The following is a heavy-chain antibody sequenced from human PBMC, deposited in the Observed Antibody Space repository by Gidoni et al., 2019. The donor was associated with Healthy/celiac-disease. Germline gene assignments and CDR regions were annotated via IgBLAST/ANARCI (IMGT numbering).Heavy chain of an antibody. V-gene: IGHV3-15*07. J-gene: IGHJ4*02. CDR2: IKSKTDGGTT. CDR3: TTLVEDIVVVPAAIGGDY. CDR1: GSTFSNAG. Sequence: EVQLVESGGGLVSPGGSRRLSCAASGSTFSNAGMNWVRQAPGKGLEWVGCIKSKTDGGTTDYAAPVKGRFTNSRDDSKNTLYLQMNSLKTEDTAVYYCTTLVEDIVVVPAAIGGDYWGQGTLVTVSS. D-gene: IGHD2-2*02.